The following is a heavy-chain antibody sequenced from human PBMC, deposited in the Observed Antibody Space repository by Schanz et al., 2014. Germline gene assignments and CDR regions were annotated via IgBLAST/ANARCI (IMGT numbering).Heavy chain of an antibody. J-gene: IGHJ4*02. V-gene: IGHV4-39*01. D-gene: IGHD3-10*01. CDR1: GGSITSSSYY. CDR2: TSYSGDT. Sequence: QLQVQESGPGLVKPSETLSLTCTVSGGSITSSSYYWGWIRQPPGKGLEWIGSTSYSGDTYYNPSLKSRAPIPADTPKKQFSLNLSSVTAADTAIYYCARWFADLTAAYWGQGTLVTVSS. CDR3: ARWFADLTAAY.